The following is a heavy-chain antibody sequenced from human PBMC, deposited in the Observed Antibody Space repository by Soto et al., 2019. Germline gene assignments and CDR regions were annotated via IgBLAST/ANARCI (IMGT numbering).Heavy chain of an antibody. CDR3: ARQGYHYDSYSFGY. CDR1: GYPFTTYC. J-gene: IGHJ4*02. V-gene: IGHV5-51*01. Sequence: GESLKISCKGSGYPFTTYCIGCVLQMPGKGLEWMGIIYPSNSETRFSPSFQGQVSISADKSILTAYLQWSSLKASDTAMYYCARQGYHYDSYSFGYWGQGTLVTVSS. CDR2: IYPSNSET. D-gene: IGHD3-22*01.